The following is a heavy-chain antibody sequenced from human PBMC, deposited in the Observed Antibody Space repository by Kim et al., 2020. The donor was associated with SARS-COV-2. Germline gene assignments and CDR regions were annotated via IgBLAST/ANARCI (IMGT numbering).Heavy chain of an antibody. CDR3: ARHYRASYDFWSGQEFDP. D-gene: IGHD3-3*01. CDR2: IYPGDSDT. V-gene: IGHV5-51*01. J-gene: IGHJ5*02. Sequence: GESLKISCKGSGYSFTSYWIGWVRQMPGKGLEWMGIIYPGDSDTRYSPSFQGQVTISADKSISTAYLQWSSLKASDTAMYYCARHYRASYDFWSGQEFDPWGQGTLVTVSS. CDR1: GYSFTSYW.